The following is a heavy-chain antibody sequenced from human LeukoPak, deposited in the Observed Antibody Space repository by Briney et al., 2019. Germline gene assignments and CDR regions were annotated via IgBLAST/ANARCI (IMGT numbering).Heavy chain of an antibody. Sequence: GGSLSLSCVASGFTFSSYWMHWVRQDPRKGLVWVSRINGDGRNINYADSVKGRFTISRDNAKNSLFLQMNSLRAEDTAVYYCATYSSLNRREFQYWGQGTLLTVSS. D-gene: IGHD3-22*01. CDR2: INGDGRNI. J-gene: IGHJ1*01. CDR1: GFTFSSYW. CDR3: ATYSSLNRREFQY. V-gene: IGHV3-74*01.